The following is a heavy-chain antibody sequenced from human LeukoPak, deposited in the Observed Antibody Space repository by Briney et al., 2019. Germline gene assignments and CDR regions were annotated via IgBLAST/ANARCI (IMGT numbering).Heavy chain of an antibody. D-gene: IGHD2-21*02. CDR2: INPNSGGT. CDR3: ARGGCGGDCYWVTYGMDV. Sequence: VKVSCKASGYTFTGYYMHWVRQAPGQGLEWMGWINPNSGGTNYAQKFQGRVTMTRDTSISTAYMELSRLRSDDTAVYYCARGGCGGDCYWVTYGMDVWGQGTTVIVSS. V-gene: IGHV1-2*02. CDR1: GYTFTGYY. J-gene: IGHJ6*02.